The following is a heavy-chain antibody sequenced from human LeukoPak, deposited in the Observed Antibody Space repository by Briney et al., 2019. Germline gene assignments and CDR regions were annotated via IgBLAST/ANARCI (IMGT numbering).Heavy chain of an antibody. D-gene: IGHD3-9*01. J-gene: IGHJ5*02. Sequence: SVKVSCKASGGTFSSYAISWVRQAPGPGLEWMGGIIPIFGTANYAQKFQGRDTITADESTSTAYMELSSLRSEDTAVYYCARALPDILTYNWFDPWGQGTLVTVSS. CDR3: ARALPDILTYNWFDP. CDR2: IIPIFGTA. CDR1: GGTFSSYA. V-gene: IGHV1-69*01.